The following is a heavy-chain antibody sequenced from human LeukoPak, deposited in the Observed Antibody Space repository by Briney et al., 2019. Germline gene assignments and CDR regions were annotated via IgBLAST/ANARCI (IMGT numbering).Heavy chain of an antibody. CDR3: ARDLRPKDFPSGMDV. Sequence: SSETLSLTCTVSGGPISSGDYYWSWIRQPPGKGLEWIGYIYYSGSTYYNPSLKSRVTISVDTSKNQLSLKLSSVTGADTAVYYCARDLRPKDFPSGMDVWGQGTTVTVSS. D-gene: IGHD2/OR15-2a*01. J-gene: IGHJ6*02. CDR1: GGPISSGDYY. V-gene: IGHV4-30-4*01. CDR2: IYYSGST.